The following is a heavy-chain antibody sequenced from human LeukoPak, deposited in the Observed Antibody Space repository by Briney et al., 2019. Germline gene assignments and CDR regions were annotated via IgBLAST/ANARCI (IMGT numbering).Heavy chain of an antibody. CDR1: GYTFRSYY. Sequence: AASVKVSCKASGYTFRSYYMHWVRQAPGHGLEWMGIINTSSGRTSYAQKFQGRVTMTRDTSTSTVYMELSSLRSEDTAVYYCARDVEMATISGGHYYFDYWGQGTLVTVSS. D-gene: IGHD5-24*01. J-gene: IGHJ4*02. CDR2: INTSSGRT. CDR3: ARDVEMATISGGHYYFDY. V-gene: IGHV1-46*01.